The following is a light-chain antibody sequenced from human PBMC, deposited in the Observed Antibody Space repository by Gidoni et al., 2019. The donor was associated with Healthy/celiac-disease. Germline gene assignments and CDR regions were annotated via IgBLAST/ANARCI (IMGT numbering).Light chain of an antibody. J-gene: IGLJ2*01. CDR1: SSDVGGYNY. CDR2: DVS. CDR3: SSYTSSSTLV. Sequence: QSALTQLASASGTPGQSITISCTGTSSDVGGYNYVSWYLQHPGKAPKLMIYDVSNRPSGVSTRFSGSKSGNTASLTISGLQAEDEADYYCSSYTSSSTLVFGGGTKLTVL. V-gene: IGLV2-14*03.